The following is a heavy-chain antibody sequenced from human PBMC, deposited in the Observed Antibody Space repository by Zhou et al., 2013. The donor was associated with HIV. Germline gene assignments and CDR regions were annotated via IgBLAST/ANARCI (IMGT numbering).Heavy chain of an antibody. CDR2: INPNSGAT. D-gene: IGHD2-21*01. CDR3: ARDWGGINNAHAFDI. CDR1: GYTFTGYY. J-gene: IGHJ3*02. V-gene: IGHV1-2*04. Sequence: QVQLVQSGAEVKQPGASVKVSCKASGYTFTGYYMHWVRQAPGQGLEWMGCINPNSGATNYTQKFQGWVTMTRDTSISTAYMELSRLRSDDTAVYYCARDWGGINNAHAFDIWGRRDNGHRLF.